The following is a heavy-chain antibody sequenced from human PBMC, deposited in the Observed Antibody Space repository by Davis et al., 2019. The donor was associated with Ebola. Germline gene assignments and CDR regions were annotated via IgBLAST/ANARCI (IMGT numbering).Heavy chain of an antibody. D-gene: IGHD2-8*02. J-gene: IGHJ3*02. CDR1: GNSFTSHW. CDR2: LHTGDSDT. CDR3: ASLRRTITGMDDGFDI. Sequence: GGSLRLSCKDSGNSFTSHWIGWVRQLPGKGLDWMGILHTGDSDTRYSPSFRGQVTISADKSMKTAFLQWSSLKASDSGMYYCASLRRTITGMDDGFDIWGQGTMVTVSS. V-gene: IGHV5-51*01.